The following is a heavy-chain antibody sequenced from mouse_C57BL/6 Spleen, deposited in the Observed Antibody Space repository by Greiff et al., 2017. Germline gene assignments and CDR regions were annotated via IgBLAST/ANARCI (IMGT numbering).Heavy chain of an antibody. V-gene: IGHV1-26*01. CDR1: GYTFTDYY. CDR3: ARTPYGGGFAY. CDR2: INPNNGGT. D-gene: IGHD1-1*02. J-gene: IGHJ3*01. Sequence: EVQLQQSGPELVKPGASVKISCKASGYTFTDYYMNWVKQSHGKSLEWIGDINPNNGGTSYNQKFKGKATLTVDKSSSTAYMELRSLTSEDSAVYYCARTPYGGGFAYWGQGTLVTVSA.